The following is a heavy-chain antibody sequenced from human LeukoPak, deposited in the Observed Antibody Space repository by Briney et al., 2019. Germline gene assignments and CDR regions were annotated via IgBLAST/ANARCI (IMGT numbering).Heavy chain of an antibody. Sequence: GASLQISCKGSGYSFTSYWIGWVRPLPGKGLEWMGIIYPGDSDTRYSPSFQGQVTISADKSISTAYLQWSSLKASDTAMYYCARALDSGSPDYWGQGTLVTVSS. CDR2: IYPGDSDT. J-gene: IGHJ4*02. CDR1: GYSFTSYW. D-gene: IGHD1-26*01. CDR3: ARALDSGSPDY. V-gene: IGHV5-51*01.